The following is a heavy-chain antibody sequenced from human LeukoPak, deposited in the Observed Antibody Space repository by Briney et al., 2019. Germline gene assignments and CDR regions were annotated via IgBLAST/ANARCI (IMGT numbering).Heavy chain of an antibody. CDR2: ISGNGGST. Sequence: GGSLRLSCAASGFTFSNYAMSWVRQAPGKGLECVSAISGNGGSTYYADSVKGRFTISRDNSKNTLYLQINSLGAEDTAVYYCAKNAVWQLYCFDYWGQGTLVTVSS. V-gene: IGHV3-23*01. J-gene: IGHJ4*02. CDR1: GFTFSNYA. CDR3: AKNAVWQLYCFDY. D-gene: IGHD1-1*01.